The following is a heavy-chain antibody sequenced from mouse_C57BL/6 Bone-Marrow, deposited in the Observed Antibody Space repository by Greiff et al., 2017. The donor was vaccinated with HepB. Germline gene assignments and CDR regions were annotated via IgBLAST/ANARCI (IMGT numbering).Heavy chain of an antibody. CDR1: GYTFTSYG. V-gene: IGHV1-81*01. D-gene: IGHD1-1*01. Sequence: VQLKESGAELARPGASVKLSCKASGYTFTSYGISWVKQRTGQGLEWIGEIYPRSGNTYYNEKFKGKATLTADKSSSTAYMELRSLTSEDSAVYFCARGYYGSQGYWGQGTTLTVSS. CDR2: IYPRSGNT. CDR3: ARGYYGSQGY. J-gene: IGHJ2*01.